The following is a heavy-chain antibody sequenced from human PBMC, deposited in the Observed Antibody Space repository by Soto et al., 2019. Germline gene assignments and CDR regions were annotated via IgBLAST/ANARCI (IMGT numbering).Heavy chain of an antibody. CDR1: GVSISSGKW. CDR3: ARDKDIVVVPAALYGMDV. D-gene: IGHD2-2*01. V-gene: IGHV4-4*02. CDR2: IFHTGNT. J-gene: IGHJ6*02. Sequence: SETLSLTCTISGVSISSGKWWSWVRQPPGEGLEWIGEIFHTGNTDYKPSLKSRVTIPVDTSKNQFSLKLSSVTAADTAVYYCARDKDIVVVPAALYGMDVWGQGTTVTVSS.